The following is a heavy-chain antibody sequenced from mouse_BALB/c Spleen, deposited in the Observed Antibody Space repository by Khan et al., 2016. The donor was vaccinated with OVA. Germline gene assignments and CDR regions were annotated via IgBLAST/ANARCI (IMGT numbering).Heavy chain of an antibody. V-gene: IGHV9-4*02. D-gene: IGHD2-2*01. CDR3: TSGYGYGWYFDV. CDR2: INTHSGVP. J-gene: IGHJ1*01. CDR1: GYTFTTAG. Sequence: QIQLVQSGPELKKPGETVRISCKASGYTFTTAGMQWVQKMPGKGLKWIGWINTHSGVPKYAEDFKGRFAFSLETSASTAYLQITNLKNEDTATYFCTSGYGYGWYFDVRGEGTTVTVSS.